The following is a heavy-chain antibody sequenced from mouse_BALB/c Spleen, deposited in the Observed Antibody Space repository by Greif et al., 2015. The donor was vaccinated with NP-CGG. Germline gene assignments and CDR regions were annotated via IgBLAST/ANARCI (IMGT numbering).Heavy chain of an antibody. V-gene: IGHV1-7*01. CDR3: ARVGEDYAMDY. Sequence: VKLMESGAELAKPGASVKMSCKASGYTFTSYWMHWVKQRPGQGLEWIGYINPSTGYTEYNQKFKDKATLTADKSSSTAYMQLSSLTSEDSAVYYCARVGEDYAMDYWGQGTSVTVSS. CDR1: GYTFTSYW. CDR2: INPSTGYT. J-gene: IGHJ4*01.